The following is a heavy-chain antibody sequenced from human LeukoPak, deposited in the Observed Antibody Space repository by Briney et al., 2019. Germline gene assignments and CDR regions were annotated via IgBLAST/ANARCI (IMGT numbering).Heavy chain of an antibody. Sequence: GGSLRLSCAASGFTFSSYAMSWVRQAPGKGLEWVSAISGSGGSTYYADSVKGRFTISRDNSKNTLYLQMNSLRAEDTAVYYCASPPGGYCSSTSCSGDYWGQGTLVTVSS. J-gene: IGHJ4*02. V-gene: IGHV3-23*01. CDR1: GFTFSSYA. CDR2: ISGSGGST. D-gene: IGHD2-2*01. CDR3: ASPPGGYCSSTSCSGDY.